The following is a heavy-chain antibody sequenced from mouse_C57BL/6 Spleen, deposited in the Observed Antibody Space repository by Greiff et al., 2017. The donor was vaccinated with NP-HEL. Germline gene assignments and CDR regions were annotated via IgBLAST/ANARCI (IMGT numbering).Heavy chain of an antibody. CDR2: ISSGSSTI. CDR1: GFTFSDYG. CDR3: ARQYNYGSSYDAMDY. Sequence: DVMLVESGGGLVKPGGSLKLSCAASGFTFSDYGMHWVRQAPEKGLEWVAYISSGSSTISYADTVKGRFTISIDNAKNTLFMQMTSLRSEDTAMYYCARQYNYGSSYDAMDYWGQGTSVTVSS. J-gene: IGHJ4*01. D-gene: IGHD1-1*01. V-gene: IGHV5-17*01.